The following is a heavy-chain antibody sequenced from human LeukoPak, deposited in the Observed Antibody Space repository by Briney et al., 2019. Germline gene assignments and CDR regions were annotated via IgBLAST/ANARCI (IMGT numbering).Heavy chain of an antibody. CDR3: ARDWGLRTAFDI. CDR2: ISSSSNHI. CDR1: GFTFSSYS. J-gene: IGHJ3*02. V-gene: IGHV3-21*01. D-gene: IGHD4-17*01. Sequence: GGSLRLSCEDSGFTFSSYSMNWVRQAPGKGLEWVSYISSSSNHIYYADSVKGRFTISRDNAKKSLYLQMNSLRAEDTAVYYCARDWGLRTAFDIWGQGTMVTVSS.